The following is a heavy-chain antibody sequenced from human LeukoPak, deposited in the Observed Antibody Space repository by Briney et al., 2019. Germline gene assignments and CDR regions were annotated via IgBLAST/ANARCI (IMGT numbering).Heavy chain of an antibody. V-gene: IGHV3-9*01. J-gene: IGHJ4*02. CDR3: ARDWGGRHYYGSGSYLDY. D-gene: IGHD3-10*01. CDR2: ISWNSGSI. CDR1: GFTFDDYA. Sequence: GGSLRLSCAASGFTFDDYAMHWVRQAPGKGLEWVSGISWNSGSIGYADSVKGRFAISRDNAKNSLYLQMNSLRAEDTAVYYCARDWGGRHYYGSGSYLDYWGQGTLVTVSS.